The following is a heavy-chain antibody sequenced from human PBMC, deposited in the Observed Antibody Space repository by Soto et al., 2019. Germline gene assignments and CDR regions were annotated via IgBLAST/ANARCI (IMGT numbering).Heavy chain of an antibody. D-gene: IGHD3-3*01. CDR2: ISGSGGDT. CDR3: AKVLHGGVRYFAY. Sequence: EVQLLESGGGLVQPGGSLRLSCAASGFTFSTYAMNWVRQAPGKGLEWVSAISGSGGDTYYADSVKGRFTISRDNFKNTLYLQMNSLRAEDTALYYCAKVLHGGVRYFAYWCQGTLVTVS. CDR1: GFTFSTYA. V-gene: IGHV3-23*01. J-gene: IGHJ4*02.